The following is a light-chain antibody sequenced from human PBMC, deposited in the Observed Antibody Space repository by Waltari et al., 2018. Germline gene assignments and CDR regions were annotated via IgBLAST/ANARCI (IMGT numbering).Light chain of an antibody. CDR3: YSTDRTGKQRV. V-gene: IGLV3-10*01. J-gene: IGLJ2*01. CDR2: EDN. Sequence: SYELTQPPSVSLSPGQTARITCSADALPNKYGYWYQQKSGQAPVLVIYEDNKRRSGIPERFSGSSSGTMVTLTISGAQVEDEGDYYCYSTDRTGKQRVFGGGTKLTVL. CDR1: ALPNKY.